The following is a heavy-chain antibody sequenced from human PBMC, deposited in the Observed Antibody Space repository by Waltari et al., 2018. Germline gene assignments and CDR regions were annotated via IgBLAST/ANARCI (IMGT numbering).Heavy chain of an antibody. J-gene: IGHJ3*02. CDR2: IYYSGST. CDR3: ARVLPRSAFDI. CDR1: GGSISSYY. V-gene: IGHV4-59*01. Sequence: QVQLQASGPGLVKPSETLSLTCTVPGGSISSYYWSWIGQPPGKGLEWIGYIYYSGSTNYNPSLKSRVTISVDTSKNQFSLKLSSVTAADTAVYYCARVLPRSAFDIWGQGTMVTVSS.